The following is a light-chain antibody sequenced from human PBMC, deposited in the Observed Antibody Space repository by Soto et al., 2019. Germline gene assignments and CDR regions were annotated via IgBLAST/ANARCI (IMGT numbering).Light chain of an antibody. Sequence: EILLTQSPSTLSLSPGEGVTLSCRASQSVTVNSLAWYHQNPGQAPRLLIYAASTMAAAVTDRFTGSGSVTDFALTISRLEPEDFGVYYCQQYGDSPLTSGPGTKGDIK. CDR2: AAS. J-gene: IGKJ3*01. CDR1: QSVTVNS. CDR3: QQYGDSPLT. V-gene: IGKV3-20*01.